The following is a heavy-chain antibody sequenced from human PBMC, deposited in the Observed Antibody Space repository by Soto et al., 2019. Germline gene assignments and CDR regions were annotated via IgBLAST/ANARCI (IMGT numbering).Heavy chain of an antibody. CDR3: ARARNNYYDFWRRYNCFDP. CDR1: GGSFSGYY. V-gene: IGHV4-34*01. D-gene: IGHD3-3*01. J-gene: IGHJ5*02. CDR2: INHSGST. Sequence: SETLSLTCAVYGGSFSGYYWSWIRQPPGKGLEWIGEINHSGSTNYNPSLKSRVTISVDTSKNQFSLKLSSVTAADTAVYSCARARNNYYDFWRRYNCFDPWGQGTLVTVSS.